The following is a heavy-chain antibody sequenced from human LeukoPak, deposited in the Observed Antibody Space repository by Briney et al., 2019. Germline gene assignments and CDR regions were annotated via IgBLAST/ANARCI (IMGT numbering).Heavy chain of an antibody. CDR2: IIPILGIA. J-gene: IGHJ4*02. D-gene: IGHD1-26*01. Sequence: SVKVSCKASGGTFSSYAISGVRPAPGQGLEWMGRIIPILGIANYAQKFQGRVTITADKSTSTAYMELSSLRSEDTAVYYCARGGAWEYFDYWGQGTLVTVSS. V-gene: IGHV1-69*04. CDR3: ARGGAWEYFDY. CDR1: GGTFSSYA.